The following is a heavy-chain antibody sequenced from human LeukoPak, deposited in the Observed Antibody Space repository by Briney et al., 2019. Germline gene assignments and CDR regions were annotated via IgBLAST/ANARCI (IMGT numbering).Heavy chain of an antibody. Sequence: ASVKVSCKASGYAFTSYYIHWVRQAPGQGLEWMGIINPSGGSTTYAQKFQGRVTVTMDTSTSTVYMELSSLRSEDTAMYYCARRGYSSSWYPYFDYWGQGTLVTVSS. V-gene: IGHV1-46*01. CDR2: INPSGGST. CDR1: GYAFTSYY. D-gene: IGHD6-13*01. CDR3: ARRGYSSSWYPYFDY. J-gene: IGHJ4*02.